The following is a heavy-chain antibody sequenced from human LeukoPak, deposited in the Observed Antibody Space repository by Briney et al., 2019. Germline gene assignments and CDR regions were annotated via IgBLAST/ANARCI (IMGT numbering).Heavy chain of an antibody. CDR1: GYTFTSYY. CDR3: ARDPTNYYDSSGYLPGYFDY. Sequence: ASVKVSCKASGYTFTSYYMHWVRQAPGQGLEWMGIINPSGGSTSYAQKFQGRVTMTRDTSTSTVYMELSSLRSEDTAVYYCARDPTNYYDSSGYLPGYFDYWGQGTLVTVSS. J-gene: IGHJ4*02. D-gene: IGHD3-22*01. CDR2: INPSGGST. V-gene: IGHV1-46*01.